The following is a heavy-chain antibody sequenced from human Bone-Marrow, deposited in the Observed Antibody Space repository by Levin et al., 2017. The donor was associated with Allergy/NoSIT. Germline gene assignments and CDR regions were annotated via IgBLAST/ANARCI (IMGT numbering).Heavy chain of an antibody. D-gene: IGHD6-6*01. CDR2: IIPMFGTV. J-gene: IGHJ4*02. Sequence: GASVNVSCKASGGTFNNYAFSWVRQAPGQGLEWMGMIIPMFGTVNYAQEFQGRVTVTSDESTTTAYMELNSLSFEDTAVYYCATPQDVTARLPILDYWGQGIQVTVSS. CDR1: GGTFNNYA. CDR3: ATPQDVTARLPILDY. V-gene: IGHV1-69*13.